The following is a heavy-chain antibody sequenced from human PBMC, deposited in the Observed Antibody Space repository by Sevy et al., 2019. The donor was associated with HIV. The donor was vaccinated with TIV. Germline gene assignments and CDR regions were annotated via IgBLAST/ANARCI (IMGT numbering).Heavy chain of an antibody. Sequence: SETLSLTCTVSRGSISTYYWTWIRQPPGKGLEWIGYIYYSGSTDYNPSLKSRVTMSIDTSKNQFSLKLRSVTAADTAVYYCTRRGPNQQQLDYFDYRGQGTLVTVSS. V-gene: IGHV4-59*01. CDR2: IYYSGST. J-gene: IGHJ4*02. CDR3: TRRGPNQQQLDYFDY. CDR1: RGSISTYY. D-gene: IGHD6-13*01.